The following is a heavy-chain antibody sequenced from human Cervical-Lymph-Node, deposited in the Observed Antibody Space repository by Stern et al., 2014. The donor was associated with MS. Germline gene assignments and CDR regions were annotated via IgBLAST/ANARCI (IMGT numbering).Heavy chain of an antibody. CDR2: IYYSGNT. V-gene: IGHV4-31*03. Sequence: QVQLQESGPGLLKPSQTLSLTCIVTGGSISGGSHYWSWIRQHPGKGLEWIGYIYYSGNTYYSPSLKSRLTISLDTSKNQFSLKLMSVTAADTAVYYCARVMGHLDTIGYDSWGQGTLVTVSS. D-gene: IGHD3-22*01. CDR3: ARVMGHLDTIGYDS. CDR1: GGSISGGSHY. J-gene: IGHJ4*02.